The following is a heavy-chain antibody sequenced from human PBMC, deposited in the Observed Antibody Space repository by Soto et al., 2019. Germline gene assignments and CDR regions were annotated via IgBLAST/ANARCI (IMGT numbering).Heavy chain of an antibody. CDR3: ARVSLVGSSGGRYFDY. CDR1: GFTFSAHY. J-gene: IGHJ4*02. Sequence: EVQLGDSGGGLVQPGGSLRLSCAASGFTFSAHYMDWVRQAPGKGLEWVGRIKTKANSHTTEYAASVEGRFTITREDSQNSLYLQRNSLKTEDTAVYYCARVSLVGSSGGRYFDYWGQVSQVAVSS. V-gene: IGHV3-72*01. D-gene: IGHD1-26*01. CDR2: IKTKANSHTT.